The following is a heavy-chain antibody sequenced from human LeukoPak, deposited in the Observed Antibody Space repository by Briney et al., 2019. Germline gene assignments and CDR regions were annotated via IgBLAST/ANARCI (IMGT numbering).Heavy chain of an antibody. CDR2: IYYSGST. V-gene: IGHV4-59*05. J-gene: IGHJ4*02. CDR3: ASELSTTEAHFDY. CDR1: GFTFSSYT. Sequence: GSLRLSCAASGFTFSSYTMNWVRQPPGKGLEWIGSIYYSGSTYYNPSLKSRVTISVDTSKNQFSLKLSSVTAADTAVYYCASELSTTEAHFDYWGQGTLVTVSS. D-gene: IGHD4-11*01.